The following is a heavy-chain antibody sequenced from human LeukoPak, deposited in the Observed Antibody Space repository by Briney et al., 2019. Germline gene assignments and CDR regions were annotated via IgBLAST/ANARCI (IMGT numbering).Heavy chain of an antibody. CDR1: GGSISSSNYY. J-gene: IGHJ4*02. CDR2: VYNSGSI. D-gene: IGHD7-27*01. CDR3: TSDPNWVFDY. V-gene: IGHV4-39*07. Sequence: PSETLSLTCTVSGGSISSSNYYWDWIRQPPGKGLEWVGSVYNSGSIYYNPSLKSRATISVDMSKNQVSLQLSSVTAADTAVYYCTSDPNWVFDYWGQGILVTVSS.